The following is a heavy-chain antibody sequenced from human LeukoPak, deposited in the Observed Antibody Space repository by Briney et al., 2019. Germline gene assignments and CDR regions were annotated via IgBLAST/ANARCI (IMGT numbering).Heavy chain of an antibody. CDR3: VRLSTSVAGADY. J-gene: IGHJ4*02. CDR2: IKKDGSEK. CDR1: GSIFSSSW. D-gene: IGHD6-19*01. V-gene: IGHV3-7*01. Sequence: PGGSLRLPCAVSGSIFSSSWMSWVRQAPGEGLEWVANIKKDGSEKYYVDSVKGRFTISRDNAKNSLYLQMDSLRVEDTAVYYCVRLSTSVAGADYWGQGTLVTVSS.